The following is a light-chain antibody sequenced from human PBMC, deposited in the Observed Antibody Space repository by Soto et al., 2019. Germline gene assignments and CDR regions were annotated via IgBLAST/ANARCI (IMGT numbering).Light chain of an antibody. Sequence: QSALTQPRSVSGSPGQSVTISCTGTSSDVGGYNYVSWYQQHPGKAPKLMIYDVSMRPSGVPDRFSGSKSGNTASLTISGLQAEDEADYYCCSSAGTYTSVFGGGTKVTVL. CDR1: SSDVGGYNY. V-gene: IGLV2-11*01. J-gene: IGLJ3*02. CDR3: CSSAGTYTSV. CDR2: DVS.